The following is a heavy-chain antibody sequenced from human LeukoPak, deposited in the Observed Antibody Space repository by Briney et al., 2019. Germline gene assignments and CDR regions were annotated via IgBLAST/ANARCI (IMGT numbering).Heavy chain of an antibody. J-gene: IGHJ6*02. D-gene: IGHD3-22*01. CDR2: INHSGST. CDR3: ARGLVVVTMTSSIMDV. V-gene: IGHV4-34*01. CDR1: GGSFSGYY. Sequence: SETLSLTCAVYGGSFSGYYWSWIRQPPGKGLEWIGEINHSGSTNYNPSLKGRVTISVDTSKNQFSLKLSSVTAADTAVYYCARGLVVVTMTSSIMDVWGQGTTVTVSS.